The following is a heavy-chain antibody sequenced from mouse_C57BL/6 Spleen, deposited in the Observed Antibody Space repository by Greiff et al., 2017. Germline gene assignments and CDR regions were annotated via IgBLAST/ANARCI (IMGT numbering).Heavy chain of an antibody. Sequence: QVQLQQSGAELARPGASVKMSCKASGYTFTSYTMHWVKQRPGQGLEWIGYINPSSGYTKYNQKFKDKATLTADKSSSTAYMQLSSLTSEDSAVYYCARKGIYYDYDESYFDVWGTGTTVTGSS. CDR2: INPSSGYT. J-gene: IGHJ1*03. D-gene: IGHD2-4*01. CDR3: ARKGIYYDYDESYFDV. CDR1: GYTFTSYT. V-gene: IGHV1-4*01.